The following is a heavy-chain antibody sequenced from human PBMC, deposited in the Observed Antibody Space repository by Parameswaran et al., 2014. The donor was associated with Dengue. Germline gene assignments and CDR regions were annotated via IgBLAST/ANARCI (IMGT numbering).Heavy chain of an antibody. V-gene: IGHV1-2*04. CDR3: ARDRANYDFWSGYYSPRVDYYYGMDV. D-gene: IGHD3-3*01. J-gene: IGHJ6*02. CDR2: INPNSGGT. Sequence: WVRQAPGQGLEWMGWINPNSGGTNYAQKFQGWVTMTRDTSMSTAYMELRSLRSDDTAVYYCARDRANYDFWSGYYSPRVDYYYGMDVWGQGDHGHRLL.